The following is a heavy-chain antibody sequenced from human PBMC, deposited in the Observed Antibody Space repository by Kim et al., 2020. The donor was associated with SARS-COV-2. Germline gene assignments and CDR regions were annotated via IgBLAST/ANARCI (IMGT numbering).Heavy chain of an antibody. Sequence: SETLSLTCAVYGGSFSGYYWSWIRQPPGKGLEWIGEINHSGSTNYNPSLKSRVTISVDTSKNQFSLTLSSVTAADTAVYYCARGGGESALFDPWGQGTLVTVSS. V-gene: IGHV4-34*01. J-gene: IGHJ5*02. CDR1: GGSFSGYY. D-gene: IGHD3-16*01. CDR2: INHSGST. CDR3: ARGGGESALFDP.